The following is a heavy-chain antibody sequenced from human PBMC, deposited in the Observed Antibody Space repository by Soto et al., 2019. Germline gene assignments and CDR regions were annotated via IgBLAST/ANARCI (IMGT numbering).Heavy chain of an antibody. CDR1: GYTFTSYD. CDR2: MNPNSGNT. CDR3: ARDPSQVNYYYGMDV. J-gene: IGHJ6*02. V-gene: IGHV1-8*01. D-gene: IGHD4-4*01. Sequence: ASVKVSCKASGYTFTSYDINWVRQATGQGLEWMGWMNPNSGNTGYAQKFQGRVTMTRNTSISTAYMELSSLRSEDTAVYYCARDPSQVNYYYGMDVWGQGTTVTVSS.